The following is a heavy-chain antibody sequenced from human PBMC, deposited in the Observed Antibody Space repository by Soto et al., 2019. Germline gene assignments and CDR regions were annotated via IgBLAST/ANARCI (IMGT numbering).Heavy chain of an antibody. J-gene: IGHJ4*02. D-gene: IGHD3-22*01. Sequence: EVQLVESGGTLVQPGGSLRLSCAASGFTFSSYAMSWVRQAPGKGLEWVSAISGSGGSTYYADSVKGRFTISRDNSKNTLYLQMNSLRAEDTAVYYCAKDTDYYDSSGRGPVRYWGQGTLVTVSS. CDR2: ISGSGGST. CDR3: AKDTDYYDSSGRGPVRY. CDR1: GFTFSSYA. V-gene: IGHV3-23*04.